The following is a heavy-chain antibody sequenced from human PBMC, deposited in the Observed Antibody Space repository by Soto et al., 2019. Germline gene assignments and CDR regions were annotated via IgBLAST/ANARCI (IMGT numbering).Heavy chain of an antibody. V-gene: IGHV4-31*03. CDR1: GGSISSGGYY. CDR2: IYYSGST. D-gene: IGHD2-15*01. CDR3: ASYCSGGSCYSFRFDP. J-gene: IGHJ5*02. Sequence: QVQLQESGPGLVKPSQTLSLTCTVSGGSISSGGYYWSWIRQHPGKGLEWIGYIYYSGSTYYNPSRNSRVTISVDTSTNSFYLKLRSVTAADTAVYYCASYCSGGSCYSFRFDPWGQGTLVTVSS.